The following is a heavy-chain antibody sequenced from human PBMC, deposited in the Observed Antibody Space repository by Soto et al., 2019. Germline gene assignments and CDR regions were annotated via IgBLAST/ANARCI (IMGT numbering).Heavy chain of an antibody. CDR1: GGTFNTYT. V-gene: IGHV1-69*08. CDR2: IIPMLDIV. Sequence: QVQLVQSGAEVKRPGSSVKVSCKASGGTFNTYTINWMRQASGQGLEWMGRIIPMLDIVDYSQKFQGRVTIIADKSTSTAYMELSSLRSEDTAIYYCARDLHGSGTHLDVWGQGTTVTVSS. D-gene: IGHD3-10*01. J-gene: IGHJ6*02. CDR3: ARDLHGSGTHLDV.